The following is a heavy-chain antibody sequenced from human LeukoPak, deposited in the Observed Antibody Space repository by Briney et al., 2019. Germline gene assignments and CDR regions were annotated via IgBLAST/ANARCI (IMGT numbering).Heavy chain of an antibody. CDR3: AIDSSGYAYYYYGMDV. Sequence: GASVKVSCKASGYTFTSYDINWVRQATGQGLEWMGWMNPNSGNTGYAQKFQGRVTMTRNTSISTAYMELSSLRSEDTAVYYCAIDSSGYAYYYYGMDVWGQGTTVTVSS. CDR1: GYTFTSYD. D-gene: IGHD3-22*01. V-gene: IGHV1-8*01. CDR2: MNPNSGNT. J-gene: IGHJ6*02.